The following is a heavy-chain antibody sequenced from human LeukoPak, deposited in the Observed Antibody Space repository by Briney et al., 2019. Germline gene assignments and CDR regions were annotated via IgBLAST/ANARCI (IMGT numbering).Heavy chain of an antibody. D-gene: IGHD6-25*01. CDR2: IYTSGST. Sequence: PSETLSLTCTVSGGSISSHYWSWIRQPAGKGLEWIGRIYTSGSTNYNPSLKSRVTMSVDTSKNQFSLKLSSVTAADTAVYYCAGGESSGATIYYYYYMDVWGKGTTVTVSS. CDR1: GGSISSHY. J-gene: IGHJ6*03. CDR3: AGGESSGATIYYYYYMDV. V-gene: IGHV4-4*07.